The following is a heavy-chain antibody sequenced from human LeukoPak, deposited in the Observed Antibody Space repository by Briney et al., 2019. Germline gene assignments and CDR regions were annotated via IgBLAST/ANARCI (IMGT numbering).Heavy chain of an antibody. CDR3: AREMGIAVAGMGH. D-gene: IGHD6-19*01. V-gene: IGHV1-46*01. CDR2: INPSGGST. CDR1: GYTFTSYY. Sequence: GASVKVSCKASGYTFTSYYMHWVRQAPGQGLEWMGIINPSGGSTSYAQKFQGRVTMTRDTPTSTVYMELSSLRSEDTAVYYCAREMGIAVAGMGHWGQGTLVTVSS. J-gene: IGHJ4*02.